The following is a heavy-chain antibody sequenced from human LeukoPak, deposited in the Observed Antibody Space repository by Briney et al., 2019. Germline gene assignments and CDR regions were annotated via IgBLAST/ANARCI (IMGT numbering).Heavy chain of an antibody. CDR1: GFTFSNAW. J-gene: IGHJ4*02. V-gene: IGHV3-15*01. CDR3: TTTDNYDFWSGYFFDY. CDR2: IKSKTDGGTT. Sequence: KSGGSLRLSCAASGFTFSNAWMSWVRQAPGKGLESVGRIKSKTDGGTTDYAAPVKGRFTISRDDSKNTLYLQMNSLKTEDTAVYYCTTTDNYDFWSGYFFDYWGQGTLVTVSS. D-gene: IGHD3-3*01.